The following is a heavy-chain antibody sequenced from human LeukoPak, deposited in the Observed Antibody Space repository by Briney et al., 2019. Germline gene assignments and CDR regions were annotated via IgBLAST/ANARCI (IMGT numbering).Heavy chain of an antibody. D-gene: IGHD3-3*01. Sequence: SVTVSCKASGGTFSSYAISWVRQAPGQGLEWMGRIIPIFGIANYAQKFQGRVTITADKSTSTAYMELSSLRSEDTAVYYCARDLSGVVIIHYGMDVWGQGTTVTVSS. CDR3: ARDLSGVVIIHYGMDV. CDR2: IIPIFGIA. J-gene: IGHJ6*02. V-gene: IGHV1-69*04. CDR1: GGTFSSYA.